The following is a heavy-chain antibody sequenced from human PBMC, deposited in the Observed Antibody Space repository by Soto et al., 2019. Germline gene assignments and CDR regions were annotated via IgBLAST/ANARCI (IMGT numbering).Heavy chain of an antibody. CDR1: GFTFTSSA. CDR2: IVVGSGNT. Sequence: QVQLVQSGPEVKKPATSVKVSCKASGFTFTSSAVQWVRQARGQRHEWIGWIVVGSGNTNYAQKFQERVTISRDMSTSTAYMELSSLRSEDTAVYYCAAHRTYCGGDCYVDWGQGTLVTVSS. V-gene: IGHV1-58*01. CDR3: AAHRTYCGGDCYVD. D-gene: IGHD2-21*02. J-gene: IGHJ4*02.